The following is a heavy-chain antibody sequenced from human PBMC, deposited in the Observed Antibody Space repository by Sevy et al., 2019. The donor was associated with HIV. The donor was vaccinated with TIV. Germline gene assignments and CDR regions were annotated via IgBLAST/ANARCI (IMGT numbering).Heavy chain of an antibody. CDR2: ISGSGGST. J-gene: IGHJ3*02. Sequence: GGSLRLSCAASGFTFSSYAMSWVRQAPGKGLEWVSAISGSGGSTYYADSVKGRFTISRDNSKNTLYLQMNSLRAEDTAVYYCVKDFSAPVVPSGCAFDIWGQGTMVTVSS. CDR3: VKDFSAPVVPSGCAFDI. V-gene: IGHV3-23*01. CDR1: GFTFSSYA. D-gene: IGHD2-2*01.